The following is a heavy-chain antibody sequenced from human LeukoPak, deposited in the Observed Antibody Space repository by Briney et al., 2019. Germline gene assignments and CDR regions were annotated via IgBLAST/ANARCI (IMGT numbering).Heavy chain of an antibody. CDR2: ISSSSNYI. D-gene: IGHD5-12*01. Sequence: GGSLRLSCAASGFTFSSYSMNWDRQAPGKGLVWVSSISSSSNYIYYADSVKGRFTISRDNAKNSLHLQMSSLRAEDTAVYYCARDLATIDAFDIWGQGTMVTVSS. CDR1: GFTFSSYS. CDR3: ARDLATIDAFDI. J-gene: IGHJ3*02. V-gene: IGHV3-21*01.